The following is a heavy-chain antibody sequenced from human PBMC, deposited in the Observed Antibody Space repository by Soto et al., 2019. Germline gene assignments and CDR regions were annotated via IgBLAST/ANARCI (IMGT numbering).Heavy chain of an antibody. CDR3: AKGLIRSYSIPNPDYGLDV. CDR2: VSGSGGTT. J-gene: IGHJ6*02. CDR1: GFTFTNYA. D-gene: IGHD3-10*01. Sequence: EVQLWEYGGGLVQPGRSLRLSCAASGFTFTNYAMSWVRQAPGKGLEWVAAVSGSGGTTYYADSVRGRFTISRDNSKNTLYVQMNSLRAGDTAIYYCAKGLIRSYSIPNPDYGLDVWGQGTTVTVSS. V-gene: IGHV3-23*01.